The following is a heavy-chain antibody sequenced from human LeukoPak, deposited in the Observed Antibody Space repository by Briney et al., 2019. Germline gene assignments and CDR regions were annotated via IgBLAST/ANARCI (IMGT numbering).Heavy chain of an antibody. D-gene: IGHD5-12*01. Sequence: SETLSLTCTVSGGSVSSYYWSWIRQPPGKGLEWIGYIKSSGSSNYNPSLRSRVTISMDTSKNQFSLRLNSVPAADTAVYYCARDGTVATNWFDPWGQGTLVTVSS. J-gene: IGHJ5*02. CDR2: IKSSGSS. V-gene: IGHV4-59*02. CDR1: GGSVSSYY. CDR3: ARDGTVATNWFDP.